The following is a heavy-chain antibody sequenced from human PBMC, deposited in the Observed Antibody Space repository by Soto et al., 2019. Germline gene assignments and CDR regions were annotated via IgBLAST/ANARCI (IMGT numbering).Heavy chain of an antibody. CDR2: IYPGDSDT. CDR3: ARTRSFTLGFYYDGMDV. Sequence: PXDSLRISCQGSGYSFASYWIGLVRQMPGKDLEWMGIIYPGDSDTRYSPSFQGQVTISADKSLRTAYLQWTSLKASDTALYYCARTRSFTLGFYYDGMDVWGQGTTVTVSS. CDR1: GYSFASYW. D-gene: IGHD6-6*01. J-gene: IGHJ6*02. V-gene: IGHV5-51*01.